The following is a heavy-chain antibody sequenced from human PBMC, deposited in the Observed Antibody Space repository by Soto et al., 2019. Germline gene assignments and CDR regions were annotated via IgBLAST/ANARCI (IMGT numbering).Heavy chain of an antibody. CDR3: ARYDSSGYYYKRDDAFDI. Sequence: ASVKVSCKASGYTFTSYGISWVRQAPGQGLEWMGWISAYNGNTNYAQKLQGRVTMTTDTSTSTAYMELRSLRSDDTAVYYCARYDSSGYYYKRDDAFDIWGQGTMVTVSS. J-gene: IGHJ3*02. CDR2: ISAYNGNT. CDR1: GYTFTSYG. D-gene: IGHD3-22*01. V-gene: IGHV1-18*01.